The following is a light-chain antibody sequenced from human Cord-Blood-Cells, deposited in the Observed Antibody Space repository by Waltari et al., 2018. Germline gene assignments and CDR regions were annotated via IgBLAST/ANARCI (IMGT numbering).Light chain of an antibody. CDR2: AAS. V-gene: IGKV1-33*01. Sequence: DIQMSHSPSSLYAYVGDRVTLTCQASKNISNYLNWYQQKPGKAPKLLIYAASNLEKGVPSRFSGSGSGTDFTFTISSLQPEDIATYYYQQYDNPPYTFGQGTKLEIK. CDR3: QQYDNPPYT. CDR1: KNISNY. J-gene: IGKJ2*01.